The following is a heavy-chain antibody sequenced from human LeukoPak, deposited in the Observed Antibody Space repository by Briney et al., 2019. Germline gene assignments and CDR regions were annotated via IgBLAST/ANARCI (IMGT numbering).Heavy chain of an antibody. Sequence: ASVKVSCKASGYTFTSYDINWVRQATGQGLEWMGWMNPNSGNTGYAQKFQGRVTITRNTSISTAYMELSSLRSEDTAVYYCARDPSRDFFGVVIHDASDIWGQGTMVIVSS. CDR3: ARDPSRDFFGVVIHDASDI. CDR2: MNPNSGNT. D-gene: IGHD3-3*01. V-gene: IGHV1-8*03. CDR1: GYTFTSYD. J-gene: IGHJ3*02.